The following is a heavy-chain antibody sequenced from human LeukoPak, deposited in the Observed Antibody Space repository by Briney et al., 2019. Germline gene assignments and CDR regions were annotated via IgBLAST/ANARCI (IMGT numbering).Heavy chain of an antibody. CDR2: ISSSSSYI. CDR1: GFTLSSYT. D-gene: IGHD3-3*01. J-gene: IGHJ4*02. Sequence: GGSLRLSCAVSGFTLSSYTMNWVRQAPGKGLEWVSSISSSSSYIYYADSVKGRFTISRDNARNSLYLQMNSLRADDTAVYYCARSARLMKGVVEVTALDDWGQGTLVTVSS. V-gene: IGHV3-21*01. CDR3: ARSARLMKGVVEVTALDD.